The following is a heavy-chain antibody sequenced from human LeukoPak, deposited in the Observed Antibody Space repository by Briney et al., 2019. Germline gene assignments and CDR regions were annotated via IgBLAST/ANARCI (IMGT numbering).Heavy chain of an antibody. J-gene: IGHJ4*02. CDR3: ARGGDYGDYDD. CDR1: GGSISSGGYS. V-gene: IGHV4-30-2*01. CDR2: IYHSGST. D-gene: IGHD4-17*01. Sequence: SETLSLTCAVSGGSISSGGYSGSWIRRPPGKGLEWIGYIYHSGSTYYNPSLKSRVTISVDRSKNQFSLKLSSVTAADTAVYYCARGGDYGDYDDWGQGTLVTVSS.